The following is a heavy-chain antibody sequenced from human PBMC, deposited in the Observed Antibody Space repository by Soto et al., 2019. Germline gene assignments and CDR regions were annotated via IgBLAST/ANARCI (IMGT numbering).Heavy chain of an antibody. J-gene: IGHJ5*02. CDR2: IKSKTDGGTT. CDR3: TNQWGDVHWFDP. V-gene: IGHV3-15*07. Sequence: GSLRPFCTVSGVRNPWLNWVRQAPGKGLEWVGHIKSKTDGGTTDYAAPLKGRFTISRDDSKNTVYLQMNSLNTEDTAVYYCTNQWGDVHWFDPWGQGT. D-gene: IGHD1-26*01. CDR1: GVRNPW.